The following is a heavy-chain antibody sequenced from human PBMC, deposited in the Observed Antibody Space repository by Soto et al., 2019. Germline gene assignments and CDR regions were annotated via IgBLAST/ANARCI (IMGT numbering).Heavy chain of an antibody. CDR3: GRDGAVTDYTYLDY. V-gene: IGHV3-43*01. CDR1: GFTFDDYS. Sequence: DVQLVESGGVVIQPGGSLRLSCAASGFTFDDYSMHWVRQAPGKGLEWVSLISWDGRSTYYADSVKGRFTISRDNSRSSLYLQMNSLTTEDTAFYYCGRDGAVTDYTYLDYWGHGALVTVSS. D-gene: IGHD4-4*01. CDR2: ISWDGRST. J-gene: IGHJ4*01.